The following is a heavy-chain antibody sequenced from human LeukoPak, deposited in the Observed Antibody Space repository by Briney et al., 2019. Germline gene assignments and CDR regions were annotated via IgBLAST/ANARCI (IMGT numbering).Heavy chain of an antibody. CDR1: GGTFSSYA. CDR3: AREGIAVADDHAFDI. Sequence: SVKVSCKASGGTFSSYAISWVRQAPGQGLEWMGRIIPILGIANYAQKFQGRVTITADKSTSTAYMELSSLRSEDTAVYYCAREGIAVADDHAFDIWGQGTMVTVSS. CDR2: IIPILGIA. J-gene: IGHJ3*02. V-gene: IGHV1-69*04. D-gene: IGHD6-19*01.